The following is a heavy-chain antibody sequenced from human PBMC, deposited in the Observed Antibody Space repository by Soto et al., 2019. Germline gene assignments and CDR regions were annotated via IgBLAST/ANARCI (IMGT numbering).Heavy chain of an antibody. CDR2: IIPIFGTA. CDR1: GGTFSSYA. J-gene: IGHJ3*02. CDR3: ARGIPYDSSGYDSPDAFDI. V-gene: IGHV1-69*13. Sequence: SDKVSCKVSGGTFSSYAIRSVRQAPGQALERMGGIIPIFGTANYAQKFQGRGTITADESTSTAYMELSSLRSEDTAAYYCARGIPYDSSGYDSPDAFDIWGQGTMVTVSS. D-gene: IGHD3-22*01.